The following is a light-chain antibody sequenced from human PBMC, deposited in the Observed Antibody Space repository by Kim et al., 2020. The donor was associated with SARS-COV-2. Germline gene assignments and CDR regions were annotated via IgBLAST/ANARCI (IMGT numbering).Light chain of an antibody. CDR1: SSDVGDYGY. J-gene: IGLJ2*01. V-gene: IGLV2-14*03. CDR2: DVS. CDR3: SSYTTTSTPYVV. Sequence: ITISCTGTSSDVGDYGYVSWYQQHPGKTPKLMIYDVSNRPSGVSNRFSGSKSGNTASLTISGLQAEDEADYYCSSYTTTSTPYVVFGGGTQLTVL.